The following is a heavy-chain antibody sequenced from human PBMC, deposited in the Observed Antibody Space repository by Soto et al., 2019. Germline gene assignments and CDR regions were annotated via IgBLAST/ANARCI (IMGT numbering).Heavy chain of an antibody. V-gene: IGHV3-33*01. CDR1: GFTFSSYG. CDR3: ARMGDATVTTLDY. J-gene: IGHJ4*02. D-gene: IGHD4-17*01. CDR2: IWYDGSNK. Sequence: GGSLRLSCAASGFTFSSYGMHWVRQAPGKGLEWVAVIWYDGSNKYYADSVKGRFTISRDNSKNTLYLQMNSLRAEDTAVYYCARMGDATVTTLDYWGQGTLVTVSS.